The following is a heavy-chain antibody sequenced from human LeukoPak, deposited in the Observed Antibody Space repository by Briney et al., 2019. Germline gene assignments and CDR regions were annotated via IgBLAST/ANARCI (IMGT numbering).Heavy chain of an antibody. Sequence: ASVTVSFKASGYTFTGYYLHWVRQAPGQGREWMGWINPNTGGTNYAQNFQGRVTMTRDTSISTAYMEVTRLRSDDTAVYYCARALVPAAQRLSSWGQGTLVTVSS. V-gene: IGHV1-2*02. CDR1: GYTFTGYY. D-gene: IGHD2-2*01. J-gene: IGHJ5*02. CDR2: INPNTGGT. CDR3: ARALVPAAQRLSS.